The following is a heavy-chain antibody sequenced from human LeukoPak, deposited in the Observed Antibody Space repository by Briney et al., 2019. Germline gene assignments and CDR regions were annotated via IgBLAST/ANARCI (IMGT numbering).Heavy chain of an antibody. J-gene: IGHJ6*02. D-gene: IGHD1-26*01. CDR1: GFTFSSYW. V-gene: IGHV3-13*01. Sequence: GGSLRLSCAASGFTFSSYWMHWVRQAPGKGLEWVSAIGTAGDTYYPGSVKGRFTISRENAKNSLYLQMNSLRAGDTAVYYCARDLRLTSGSYFSYFYGMDVWGQGTTITVSS. CDR3: ARDLRLTSGSYFSYFYGMDV. CDR2: IGTAGDT.